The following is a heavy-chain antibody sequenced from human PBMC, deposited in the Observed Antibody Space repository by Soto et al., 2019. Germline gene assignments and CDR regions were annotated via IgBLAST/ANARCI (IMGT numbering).Heavy chain of an antibody. CDR2: IYYSGST. J-gene: IGHJ6*04. V-gene: IGHV4-59*01. Sequence: SKTLSLACTVYGGSRNSYYGSWIRQPPGKGLEWIGNIYYSGSTNSTPSLKSRVTISVDTSKNQFSLKLSSVTAADTAVYYCARALGYCSGSSSYDYYYYGMDVWGKGTTIT. D-gene: IGHD2-15*01. CDR3: ARALGYCSGSSSYDYYYYGMDV. CDR1: GGSRNSYY.